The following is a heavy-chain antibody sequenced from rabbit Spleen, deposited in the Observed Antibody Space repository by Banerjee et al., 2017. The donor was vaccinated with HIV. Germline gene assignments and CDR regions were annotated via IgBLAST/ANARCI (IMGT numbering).Heavy chain of an antibody. D-gene: IGHD1-1*01. J-gene: IGHJ4*01. CDR3: MRDVGNGYYYFDL. CDR2: IGTGSGNT. CDR1: GFSFSSGYY. V-gene: IGHV1S45*01. Sequence: QEQLVESGGGLVRPGASLTLTCKASGFSFSSGYYISWVRQAPGKGLEWIGCIGTGSGNTYYASWAKGRFTISKTSSTTVDLKMTSLTAADTATYFCMRDVGNGYYYFDLWGPGTLVTVS.